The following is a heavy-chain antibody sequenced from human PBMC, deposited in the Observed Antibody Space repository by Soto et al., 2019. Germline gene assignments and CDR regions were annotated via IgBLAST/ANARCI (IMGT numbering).Heavy chain of an antibody. J-gene: IGHJ6*03. D-gene: IGHD5-18*01. CDR1: GGSISSYY. V-gene: IGHV4-59*01. CDR2: IYYSGST. CDR3: ARGFRGGYSYGYRYYYYYMDV. Sequence: SETLSLTCTVSGGSISSYYWSWIRQPTGKGLEWIGYIYYSGSTNYNPSLKSRVTISVDTSKNQFSLKLSSVTAADTAVYYCARGFRGGYSYGYRYYYYYMDVWGKGTTVTVSS.